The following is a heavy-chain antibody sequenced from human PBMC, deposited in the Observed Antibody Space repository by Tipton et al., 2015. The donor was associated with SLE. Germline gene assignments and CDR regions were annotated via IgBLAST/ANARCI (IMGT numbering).Heavy chain of an antibody. CDR3: TTSVGAKYYFDY. D-gene: IGHD1-26*01. J-gene: IGHJ4*02. V-gene: IGHV3-15*01. Sequence: SLRLSCAASGFTFSNAWMSWVRQAPGKGLEWVGRMKSKTDGGTTDYAAPVKGRFTISRDDSKNTLYLQMNSLKTEDTAVYYCTTSVGAKYYFDYWGQGTLVTVSS. CDR1: GFTFSNAW. CDR2: MKSKTDGGTT.